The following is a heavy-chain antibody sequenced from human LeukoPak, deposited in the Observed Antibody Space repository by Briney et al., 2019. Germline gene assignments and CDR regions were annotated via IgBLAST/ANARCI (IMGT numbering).Heavy chain of an antibody. D-gene: IGHD3-10*01. CDR2: ISYEGGTQ. CDR3: AKEGTPQVSTWYDL. J-gene: IGHJ5*02. Sequence: GGSLRLSCAASGVTLSPYGMHWVRQAPGKGLEWVAVISYEGGTQHYADSVKGRFIISRDNPRNTLYLQINILRTEDTAVYYCAKEGTPQVSTWYDLWGQGTQVIVSS. CDR1: GVTLSPYG. V-gene: IGHV3-30*18.